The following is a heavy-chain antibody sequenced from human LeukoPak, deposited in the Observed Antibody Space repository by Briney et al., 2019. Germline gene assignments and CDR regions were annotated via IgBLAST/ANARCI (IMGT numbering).Heavy chain of an antibody. CDR1: GGSISSGSYY. CDR3: ARCPDHYDSSGYYTPFDY. CDR2: IYTSGST. V-gene: IGHV4-61*02. Sequence: IPSETLSLTCTVSGGSISSGSYYWSWIRQPAGKGLEWIGRIYTSGSTNYNPSLKSRVTISVDTSKNQFSLKLSSVTAADTAVYYCARCPDHYDSSGYYTPFDYWGQGTLVTVSS. J-gene: IGHJ4*02. D-gene: IGHD3-22*01.